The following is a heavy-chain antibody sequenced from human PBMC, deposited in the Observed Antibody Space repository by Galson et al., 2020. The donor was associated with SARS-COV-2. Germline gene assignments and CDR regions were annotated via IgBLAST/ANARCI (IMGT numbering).Heavy chain of an antibody. D-gene: IGHD3-22*01. V-gene: IGHV4-34*01. CDR1: GGSFSGYS. Sequence: SETLSLTCAVYGGSFSGYSWTWIRQAPGKGLEWIGEIKSGGGTNYSPSLSSRVTISVDTSKNQFSLKLSSVTAADTAVYYCARHIPFTMIVVVITTGMVGWFDPWGQGTLVTVSS. J-gene: IGHJ5*02. CDR3: ARHIPFTMIVVVITTGMVGWFDP. CDR2: IKSGGGT.